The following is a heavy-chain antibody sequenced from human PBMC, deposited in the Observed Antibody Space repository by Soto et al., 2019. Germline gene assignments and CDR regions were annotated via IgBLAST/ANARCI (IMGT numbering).Heavy chain of an antibody. D-gene: IGHD6-19*01. CDR3: ARGRRGSGWYYFDY. V-gene: IGHV1-3*01. Sequence: QVQLVQSGAEVKKPGASVKVSCKASGYTFTSYAMHWVRQAPGQRLEWMGWINAGNGNTKYSQKFQGRVTITRDTSASTAYMELSSLRSEDTAVYYCARGRRGSGWYYFDYWGQGTLVTVSS. J-gene: IGHJ4*02. CDR1: GYTFTSYA. CDR2: INAGNGNT.